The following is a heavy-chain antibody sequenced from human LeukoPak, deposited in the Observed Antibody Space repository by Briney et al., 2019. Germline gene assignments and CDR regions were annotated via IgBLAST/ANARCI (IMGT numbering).Heavy chain of an antibody. Sequence: GGSLQTSCQASGSRFINYWIGGGRQLPGKGREGMGIIYAGDSDTKDSPSFQGQVTISAANSINTAYLQWSSLKASDTAMYYCARRAYCGGDCYADYWGQGSLVTVSS. J-gene: IGHJ4*02. D-gene: IGHD2-21*02. CDR3: ARRAYCGGDCYADY. V-gene: IGHV5-51*01. CDR1: GSRFINYW. CDR2: IYAGDSDT.